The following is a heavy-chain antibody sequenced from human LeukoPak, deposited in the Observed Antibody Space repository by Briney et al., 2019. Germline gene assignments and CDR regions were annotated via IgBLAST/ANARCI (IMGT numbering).Heavy chain of an antibody. D-gene: IGHD5/OR15-5a*01. CDR1: GGSISSYY. J-gene: IGHJ4*02. CDR3: ATLVSARYYFDY. V-gene: IGHV4-59*01. CDR2: IYYSGST. Sequence: SETLSLTCTVSGGSISSYYWSWIRQPPGKGLEWIGYIYYSGSTNYNPSLKSRVTISVDTSKNQFSLKLSSVTAADTAVYFCATLVSARYYFDYWGQGTLVTVS.